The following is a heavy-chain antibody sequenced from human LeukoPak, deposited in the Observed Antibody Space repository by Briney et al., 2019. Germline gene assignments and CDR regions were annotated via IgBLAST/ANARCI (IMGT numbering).Heavy chain of an antibody. V-gene: IGHV4-34*01. CDR1: GGSFSGYY. D-gene: IGHD6-6*01. Sequence: PSETLSLTCAVYGGSFSGYYWSWIRQPPGKGLEWIGEINHSGSTKYNPSLKSRVTISVDTSKNQFSLKLSSVNAADAAVYYCARRYSSSSFNSFDPWGQGNLVTVSS. J-gene: IGHJ5*02. CDR2: INHSGST. CDR3: ARRYSSSSFNSFDP.